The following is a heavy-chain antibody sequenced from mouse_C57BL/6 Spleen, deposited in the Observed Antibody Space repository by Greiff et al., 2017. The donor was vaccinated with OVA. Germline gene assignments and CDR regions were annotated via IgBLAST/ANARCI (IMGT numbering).Heavy chain of an antibody. V-gene: IGHV1-7*01. CDR2: INPSSGYT. Sequence: VQLQQSGAELAKPGASVKLSCKASGYTFTSYWMHWVKQRPGQGLEWIGYINPSSGYTKYNQKFKDKATLTAAKSSSTAYMQLSSLTYEDSAVYYCARSAGPFDYWGQGTTLTVSS. J-gene: IGHJ2*01. CDR1: GYTFTSYW. CDR3: ARSAGPFDY.